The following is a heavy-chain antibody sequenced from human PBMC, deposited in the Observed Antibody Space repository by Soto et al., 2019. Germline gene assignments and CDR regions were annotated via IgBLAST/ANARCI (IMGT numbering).Heavy chain of an antibody. D-gene: IGHD2-15*01. Sequence: GASVKVSCKASGYTFTSYGISWVRQAPGQGLEWMGWISAYNGNTNYAQKLQGRVTMTTDTSTSTAYMELRSLRSDDTAVYYCARDRGVYCSGGSCYSGDAFEIWGQGTMVTVSS. V-gene: IGHV1-18*01. CDR2: ISAYNGNT. J-gene: IGHJ3*02. CDR3: ARDRGVYCSGGSCYSGDAFEI. CDR1: GYTFTSYG.